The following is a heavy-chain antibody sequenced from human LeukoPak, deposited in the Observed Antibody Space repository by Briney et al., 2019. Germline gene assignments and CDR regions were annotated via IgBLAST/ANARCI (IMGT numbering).Heavy chain of an antibody. J-gene: IGHJ4*02. V-gene: IGHV3-30*02. CDR3: AKDDPTGRYL. CDR2: IHNDGTTE. D-gene: IGHD1-26*01. CDR1: GFTFSNYG. Sequence: GGSLRLSCAASGFTFSNYGMHWVRQTPGKGLEWVTFIHNDGTTEYYADSVKGRFTISRGNSKNTVYLQMNSLRVEDTAVYYCAKDDPTGRYLWGQGTLVTVSS.